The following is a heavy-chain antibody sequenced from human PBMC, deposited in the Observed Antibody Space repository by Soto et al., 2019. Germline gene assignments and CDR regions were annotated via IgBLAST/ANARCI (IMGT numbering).Heavy chain of an antibody. Sequence: QGQLVQSGAEVKKPGASVKVSCGTSGFSFTSYSFHWVRQAPAQGLQWMGWINAGRGKTKYSQQFQGRVTFTWDTSANTVYMELSRLTSEDTSVFYCARWMDNGYFDYLGQGTLVTVSA. J-gene: IGHJ4*02. D-gene: IGHD4-17*01. CDR3: ARWMDNGYFDY. CDR1: GFSFTSYS. CDR2: INAGRGKT. V-gene: IGHV1-3*01.